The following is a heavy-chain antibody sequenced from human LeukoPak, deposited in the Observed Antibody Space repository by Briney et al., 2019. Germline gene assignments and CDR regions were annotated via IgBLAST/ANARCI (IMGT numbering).Heavy chain of an antibody. CDR2: IYTSGST. V-gene: IGHV4-61*02. Sequence: PSQTLSLTCTVSGGSISSGSYYWSWIRQPAGKGLEWIGRIYTSGSTNYNPSLKSRVTLSVDTSKNQFSLKLSSVTAADTAVYYCARDRIYGSGSDHFDYWGQGTLVTVSS. D-gene: IGHD3-10*01. CDR1: GGSISSGSYY. J-gene: IGHJ4*02. CDR3: ARDRIYGSGSDHFDY.